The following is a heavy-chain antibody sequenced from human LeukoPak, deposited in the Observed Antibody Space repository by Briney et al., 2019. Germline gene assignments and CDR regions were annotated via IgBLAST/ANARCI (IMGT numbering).Heavy chain of an antibody. Sequence: GGSLRLSCAASRFTFRSYWMSWVRQAPGKGLEWVANIKLDGAEKYYVDSVKGRFTISRDNANNSLYLQMNSLRAEDTAVYYCVKSGTTFDYWGQGTLVTVSS. CDR1: RFTFRSYW. V-gene: IGHV3-7*01. J-gene: IGHJ4*02. CDR2: IKLDGAEK. CDR3: VKSGTTFDY. D-gene: IGHD1-14*01.